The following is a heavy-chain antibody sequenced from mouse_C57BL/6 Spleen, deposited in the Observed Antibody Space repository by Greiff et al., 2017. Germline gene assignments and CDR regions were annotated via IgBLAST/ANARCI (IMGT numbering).Heavy chain of an antibody. Sequence: QVQLQQSGPELVKPGASVKISCKASGYSFTSYYIHWVKQRPGQGLEWIGWIYPGSGNTKYNEKFKGKATLTADTSSSTAYMQLSSLTSEDSAVYYCARPMTHWYCDVWGTGTTVTVSS. CDR1: GYSFTSYY. V-gene: IGHV1-66*01. CDR2: IYPGSGNT. D-gene: IGHD2-3*01. CDR3: ARPMTHWYCDV. J-gene: IGHJ1*03.